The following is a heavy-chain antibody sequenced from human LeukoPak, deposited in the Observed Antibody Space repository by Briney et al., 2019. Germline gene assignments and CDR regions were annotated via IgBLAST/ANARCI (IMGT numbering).Heavy chain of an antibody. V-gene: IGHV4-59*01. CDR3: ARGYTSGWSLGPWFDP. CDR2: IYYSGST. D-gene: IGHD6-19*01. Sequence: PSETLSLTCAVSGGSISSYYWNWIRQPPGKGLEWIGYIYYSGSTNYNPSLKSRVTISVDTSKNQFSLKLSSVTAADTAVYYCARGYTSGWSLGPWFDPWGQGTLVTVSS. CDR1: GGSISSYY. J-gene: IGHJ5*02.